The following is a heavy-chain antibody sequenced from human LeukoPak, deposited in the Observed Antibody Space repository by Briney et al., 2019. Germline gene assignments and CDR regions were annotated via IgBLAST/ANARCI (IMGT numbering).Heavy chain of an antibody. CDR2: ISGSGDST. CDR3: AKVADYDSSGYTPGDY. Sequence: PGGSLRLSCEASGFIFSSYAMSWVRQAPGKGLEWVSGISGSGDSTDYANSVKGRFTISRDNSKNTLYLQMNSLRAEDTAVYYCAKVADYDSSGYTPGDYWGQGTLVTVSS. D-gene: IGHD3-22*01. CDR1: GFIFSSYA. V-gene: IGHV3-23*01. J-gene: IGHJ4*02.